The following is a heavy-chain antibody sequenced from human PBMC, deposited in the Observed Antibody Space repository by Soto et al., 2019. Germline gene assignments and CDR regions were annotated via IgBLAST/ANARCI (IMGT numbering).Heavy chain of an antibody. V-gene: IGHV3-48*03. CDR3: ARDQAYCGGDCYPHAFDI. J-gene: IGHJ3*02. D-gene: IGHD2-21*02. Sequence: EVQLVESGGGLVQPGGSLRLSCAASGFTFSSYEMNWVRQAPGKGLEWVSYISSSGSTIYYADSVKGRFTISRDNAKNSLYLQMNSLRAEDTAVYYYARDQAYCGGDCYPHAFDIWGQGTMVTVSS. CDR1: GFTFSSYE. CDR2: ISSSGSTI.